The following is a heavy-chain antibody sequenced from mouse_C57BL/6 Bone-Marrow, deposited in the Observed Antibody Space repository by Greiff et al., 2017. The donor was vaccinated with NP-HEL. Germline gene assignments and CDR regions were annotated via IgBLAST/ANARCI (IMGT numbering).Heavy chain of an antibody. CDR1: GFSFTSYA. CDR3: ARNPGDETGSMDY. J-gene: IGHJ4*01. D-gene: IGHD3-2*01. CDR2: IWTGGCT. Sequence: VKLQESGPGLVAPSQSLSITCTVSGFSFTSYAISWVRQPPGKGLEWLGVIWTGGCTNYNSALKSRLSISNDNSKSHGFLKMNSLQTYDTARYYCARNPGDETGSMDYWGQGTSVTVAS. V-gene: IGHV2-9-1*01.